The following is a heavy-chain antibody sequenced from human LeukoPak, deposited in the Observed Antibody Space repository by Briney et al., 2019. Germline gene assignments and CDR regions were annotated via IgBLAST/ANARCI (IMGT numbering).Heavy chain of an antibody. V-gene: IGHV3-66*01. CDR3: ARLGYCSSTSCYAAYYFDY. Sequence: PGGSLRLPCAASGSTVSSNYMSWVRQAPGKGLERVSVIYSGGSTYYADSVKGRFTISRDNSKNTLYLQMNSLRAEDTAVYYCARLGYCSSTSCYAAYYFDYWGQGTLVTVSS. CDR1: GSTVSSNY. D-gene: IGHD2-2*01. CDR2: IYSGGST. J-gene: IGHJ4*02.